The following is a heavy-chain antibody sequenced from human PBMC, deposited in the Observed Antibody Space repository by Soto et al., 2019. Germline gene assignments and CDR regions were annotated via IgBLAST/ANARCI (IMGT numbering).Heavy chain of an antibody. V-gene: IGHV1-58*01. Sequence: ASVTVSCKASVFTFTSSAVHWVRQARGQRLEWIGWIVVGSGNTNYAQKFQERVTITRDMSTSTAYMELSSLRSEDTAVYYCATQGSNDAFDIWGQGTMVTVSS. J-gene: IGHJ3*02. CDR3: ATQGSNDAFDI. CDR1: VFTFTSSA. CDR2: IVVGSGNT.